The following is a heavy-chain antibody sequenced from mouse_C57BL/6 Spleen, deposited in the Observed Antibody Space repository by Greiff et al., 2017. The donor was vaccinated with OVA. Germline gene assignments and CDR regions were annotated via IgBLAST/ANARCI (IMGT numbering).Heavy chain of an antibody. CDR3: ARVGTGLDY. J-gene: IGHJ2*01. V-gene: IGHV3-6*01. CDR2: ISYDGSN. D-gene: IGHD4-1*01. Sequence: EVQLVESGPGLVKPSQSLSLTCSVTGYSITSGYYWNWIRQFPGNKLEWMGYISYDGSNNYNPSLKNRISITRDTSKNQFFLKLNSVTTEDTATYYCARVGTGLDYWGQGTTLTVSS. CDR1: GYSITSGYY.